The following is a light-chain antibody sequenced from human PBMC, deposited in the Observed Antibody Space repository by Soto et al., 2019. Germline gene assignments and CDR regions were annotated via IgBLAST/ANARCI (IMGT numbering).Light chain of an antibody. J-gene: IGKJ2*01. V-gene: IGKV1-13*02. CDR1: QGIYNA. CDR2: YAS. Sequence: QLTQSPASLAASVGDRVTITCRASQGIYNALAWYQHKPGKPPKLMIYYASTVETGVPSRFSGSGYDTDFTLTISSLQPEDFATYFCQQYNAYPSTFGQGTKLEV. CDR3: QQYNAYPST.